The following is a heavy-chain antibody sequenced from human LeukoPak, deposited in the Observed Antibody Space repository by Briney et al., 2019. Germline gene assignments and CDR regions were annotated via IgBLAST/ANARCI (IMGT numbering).Heavy chain of an antibody. J-gene: IGHJ3*02. Sequence: GASVKVSCKASGYIFTAYYIHWLRQAPGQGLERMGWINPNSGGTSFALNFQGRVTLTRDTSISTVYMELSRLRSDDTAVYYCARDLSGGALGAFDIWGQGTMVTVSS. V-gene: IGHV1-2*02. D-gene: IGHD2-15*01. CDR1: GYIFTAYY. CDR3: ARDLSGGALGAFDI. CDR2: INPNSGGT.